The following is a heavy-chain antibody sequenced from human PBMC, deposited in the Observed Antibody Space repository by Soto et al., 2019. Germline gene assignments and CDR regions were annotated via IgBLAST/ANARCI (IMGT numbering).Heavy chain of an antibody. J-gene: IGHJ6*02. CDR1: GGATTSDNY. D-gene: IGHD3-3*01. Sequence: SETLSLTCTVSGGATTSDNYWTWIRQPPGKGLEWLGHIYYSGSTDYNPSLKSRLAISIDTSKNQFSLKLSSVTAADTAVYFCAKCSMYDFWSGYYSPHYHYYAMDVWGQGTTVTVSS. CDR2: IYYSGST. V-gene: IGHV4-30-4*01. CDR3: AKCSMYDFWSGYYSPHYHYYAMDV.